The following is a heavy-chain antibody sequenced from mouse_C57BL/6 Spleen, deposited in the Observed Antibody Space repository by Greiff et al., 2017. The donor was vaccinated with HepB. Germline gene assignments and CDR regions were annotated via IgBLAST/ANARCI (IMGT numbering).Heavy chain of an antibody. Sequence: EVQVVESGGGLVKPGGSLKLSCAASGFTFSSYAMSWVRQTPEKRLEWVATISDGGSYTYYPDNVKGRFTISRDNAKNNLYLQMSHLKSEDTAMYYCARDFFKAMDYWGQGTSVTVSS. CDR2: ISDGGSYT. CDR3: ARDFFKAMDY. CDR1: GFTFSSYA. J-gene: IGHJ4*01. V-gene: IGHV5-4*01.